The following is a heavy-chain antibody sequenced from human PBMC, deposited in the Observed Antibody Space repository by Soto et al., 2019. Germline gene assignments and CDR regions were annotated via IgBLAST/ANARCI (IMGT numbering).Heavy chain of an antibody. D-gene: IGHD2-15*01. CDR3: ARAGGLLLDY. Sequence: QVQLVESGGGVVQPGRSLRLSCAASGFTFSSYAMHWVRQAPRKGLVWVAVISYDGSNKYYADSVEGRSTISRDIPKNTLYLQMNSLSPGHTAVYYCARAGGLLLDYWGQGTLVTVSS. J-gene: IGHJ4*02. CDR1: GFTFSSYA. CDR2: ISYDGSNK. V-gene: IGHV3-30-3*01.